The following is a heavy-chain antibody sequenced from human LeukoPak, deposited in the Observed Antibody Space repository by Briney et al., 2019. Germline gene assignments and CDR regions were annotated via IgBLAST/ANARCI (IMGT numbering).Heavy chain of an antibody. Sequence: PGRSLRLSCAASGFTFDDYAMHWVRQAPGKGLEWVSGISWNSGSIGYADSVKGRFTISRDNAKNSLYLQMNSLRAEDTALYYCARSVAGFDPWGQGTLVTVSS. V-gene: IGHV3-9*01. CDR1: GFTFDDYA. J-gene: IGHJ5*02. D-gene: IGHD6-19*01. CDR2: ISWNSGSI. CDR3: ARSVAGFDP.